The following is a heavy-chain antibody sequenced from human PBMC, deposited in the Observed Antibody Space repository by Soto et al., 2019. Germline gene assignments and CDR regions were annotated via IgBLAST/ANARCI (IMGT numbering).Heavy chain of an antibody. V-gene: IGHV3-43*01. J-gene: IGHJ4*02. CDR1: GFTFDDFS. D-gene: IGHD2-2*01. Sequence: EVQLVESGGAVVQPGGSLRLSCAASGFTFDDFSMHWVRQAPGKGLEWVSLIGQDGIYTYYADSVKGRFTISRDNSKNSLYLQMNSLTTEDTAFYFCAKEKHDASWTSFDYWGQGTLVTVSS. CDR2: IGQDGIYT. CDR3: AKEKHDASWTSFDY.